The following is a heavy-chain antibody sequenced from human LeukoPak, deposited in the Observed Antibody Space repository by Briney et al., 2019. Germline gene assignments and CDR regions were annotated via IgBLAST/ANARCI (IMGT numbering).Heavy chain of an antibody. CDR2: ISWNSGSI. D-gene: IGHD2-15*01. Sequence: GRSLRLSCAASGFTFDDYAMHWVRQAPGKGLEWVSGISWNSGSIGYADSVKGRFTISRDNAKNSLYLQMNSLRAEDTAVYYCAREGYCSGGSCPPDIWGQGTMVTVSS. J-gene: IGHJ3*02. CDR1: GFTFDDYA. V-gene: IGHV3-9*01. CDR3: AREGYCSGGSCPPDI.